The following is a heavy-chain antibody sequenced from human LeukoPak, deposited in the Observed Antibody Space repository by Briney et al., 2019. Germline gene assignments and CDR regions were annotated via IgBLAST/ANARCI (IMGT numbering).Heavy chain of an antibody. Sequence: GGSLRLSCAASGFTFSNSSMNWVRQAPGKGPEWVSSITSSSYYIYYADSVKGRFTISRDNAKNSLYLQMNSLRADDTAVYYCAREPSIAASGFDYWGQGTLVTVSS. CDR1: GFTFSNSS. D-gene: IGHD6-13*01. CDR2: ITSSSYYI. J-gene: IGHJ4*02. CDR3: AREPSIAASGFDY. V-gene: IGHV3-21*01.